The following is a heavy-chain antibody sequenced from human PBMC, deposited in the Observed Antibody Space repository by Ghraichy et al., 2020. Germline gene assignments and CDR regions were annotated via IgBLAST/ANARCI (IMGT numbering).Heavy chain of an antibody. J-gene: IGHJ4*02. Sequence: GSLRLSCAASGFTFSSYGMHWVRQAPGKGLEWVAVISYDGSNKYYADSVKGRFTISRDNSKNTLYLQMNSLRAEDTAVYYCAKPPIVGGTTRGYFDYWGQGTLVTVSS. V-gene: IGHV3-30*18. CDR2: ISYDGSNK. D-gene: IGHD1-26*01. CDR3: AKPPIVGGTTRGYFDY. CDR1: GFTFSSYG.